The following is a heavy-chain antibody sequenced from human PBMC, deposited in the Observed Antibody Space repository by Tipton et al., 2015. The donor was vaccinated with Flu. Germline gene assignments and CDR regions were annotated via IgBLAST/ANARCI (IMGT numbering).Heavy chain of an antibody. D-gene: IGHD2-21*02. CDR2: IYYSGST. CDR1: GGSISSSSYY. Sequence: GLVKPSETLSLTCNVSGGSISSSSYYWAWIRQSPGKGLEWIGSIYYSGSTYYNPSLRSRVTISVDTSRDQFSLKLNSVTATDTAVYYCARHGPQGGDPNWFDPWALGTLVTVSA. J-gene: IGHJ5*02. V-gene: IGHV4-39*01. CDR3: ARHGPQGGDPNWFDP.